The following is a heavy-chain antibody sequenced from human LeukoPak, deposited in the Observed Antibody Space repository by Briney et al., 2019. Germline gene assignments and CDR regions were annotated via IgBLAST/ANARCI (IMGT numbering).Heavy chain of an antibody. CDR2: INPNSGGT. Sequence: GASVKVSCKASGYTFTGYYMHWVRQAPGQGLEWMGWINPNSGGTNYAQKLQGRVTMTTDTSTSTAYMELRSLRSDDTAVYYCARDAWNRFQGIAAAGTQFDYWGQGTLVTVSS. CDR1: GYTFTGYY. J-gene: IGHJ4*02. D-gene: IGHD6-13*01. V-gene: IGHV1-2*02. CDR3: ARDAWNRFQGIAAAGTQFDY.